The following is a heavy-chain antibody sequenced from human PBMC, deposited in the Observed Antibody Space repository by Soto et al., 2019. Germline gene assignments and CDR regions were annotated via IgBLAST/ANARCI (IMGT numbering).Heavy chain of an antibody. CDR2: IKSDGSST. CDR1: DFTFSNYW. J-gene: IGHJ4*02. D-gene: IGHD6-19*01. Sequence: PGGSLRLSGAASDFTFSNYWMYWVRQAPGKGLVWVSRIKSDGSSTSYADSVEGRFTISRDNAKNTLYLQINSLRGEDTAVYYCARAPRSGWYYFDYWGQGA. CDR3: ARAPRSGWYYFDY. V-gene: IGHV3-74*01.